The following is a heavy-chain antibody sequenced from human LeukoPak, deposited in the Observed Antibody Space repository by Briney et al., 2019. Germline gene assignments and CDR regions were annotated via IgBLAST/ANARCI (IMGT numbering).Heavy chain of an antibody. CDR2: ISTENRNT. D-gene: IGHD5-18*01. V-gene: IGHV1-18*01. CDR3: ARDRDTGTFDY. Sequence: ASVKVSCKTSGYTFRNNAITWERQAPGQGLEWMGWISTENRNTNYAQKLQGRITMTTDTSTSTVYMELRTLRSDDTAIYYCARDRDTGTFDYWGQGTLVTVSS. J-gene: IGHJ4*02. CDR1: GYTFRNNA.